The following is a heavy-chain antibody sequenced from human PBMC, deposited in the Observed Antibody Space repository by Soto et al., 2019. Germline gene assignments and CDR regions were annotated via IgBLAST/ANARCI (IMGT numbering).Heavy chain of an antibody. Sequence: QVQLVQSGAEVKKPGASVKVSCKASGYTFTGYYMHWVRQAPGQGLEWMGWINPNSGGTNYAQKFQGRVTMTRDTSISTAYMELSRLRSDDTAVYYCARDGYSSSWYNWFDPWGQGTLVTVSS. CDR2: INPNSGGT. CDR1: GYTFTGYY. D-gene: IGHD6-13*01. CDR3: ARDGYSSSWYNWFDP. V-gene: IGHV1-2*02. J-gene: IGHJ5*02.